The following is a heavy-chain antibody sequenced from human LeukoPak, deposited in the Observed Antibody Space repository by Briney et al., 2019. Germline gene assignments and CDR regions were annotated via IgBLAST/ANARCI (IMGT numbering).Heavy chain of an antibody. CDR1: GFTFNSYS. J-gene: IGHJ4*02. D-gene: IGHD3-9*01. V-gene: IGHV3-48*04. CDR3: AKELTAYYPEGEIDY. CDR2: ISSSGSTI. Sequence: PGGSLRLSCAASGFTFNSYSMNWVRQAPGKGLEWVSYISSSGSTIYYADSVKGRFTISRNNAKNSLYLQMNSPRAEDTAVYYCAKELTAYYPEGEIDYWGQGTLVTVSS.